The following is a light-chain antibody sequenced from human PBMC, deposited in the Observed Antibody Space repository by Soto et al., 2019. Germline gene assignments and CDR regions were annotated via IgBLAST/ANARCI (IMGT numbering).Light chain of an antibody. Sequence: ETVLTQSPGTLSLSPGERATLSCRASQSVGGSLAWYQQKPGQAPRLLIYGASTRATGIPARFSGSGSGTDFTLTISSLEPEDFAVYYCQQRSNWPPTFGQGTRLEIK. CDR2: GAS. CDR3: QQRSNWPPT. V-gene: IGKV3-11*01. J-gene: IGKJ5*01. CDR1: QSVGGS.